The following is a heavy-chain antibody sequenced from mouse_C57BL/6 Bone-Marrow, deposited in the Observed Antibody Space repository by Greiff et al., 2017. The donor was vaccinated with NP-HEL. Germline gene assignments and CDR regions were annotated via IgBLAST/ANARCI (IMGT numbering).Heavy chain of an antibody. CDR2: IHPNSGST. V-gene: IGHV1-64*01. D-gene: IGHD1-1*01. CDR3: ARYYGSGYFDY. J-gene: IGHJ2*01. CDR1: GYTFTSYW. Sequence: VQLQQPGAELVKPGASVKLSCKASGYTFTSYWMHWVKQRPGQGLEWIGMIHPNSGSTNYNEKFKSKATLTVDKSSSTAYMQLSSLTSEDSAVYYCARYYGSGYFDYWGQGTTLTVSS.